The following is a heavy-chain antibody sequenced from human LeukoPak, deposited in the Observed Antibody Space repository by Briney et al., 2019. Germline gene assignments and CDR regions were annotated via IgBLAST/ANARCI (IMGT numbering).Heavy chain of an antibody. V-gene: IGHV4-39*01. CDR1: SGSISSNNYY. CDR3: ARPRMDSSGYYYWYFDY. CDR2: IYYTGST. Sequence: SETLSLTCTVSSGSISSNNYYWGWIRQPPGKGLEWIGSIYYTGSTFYNPSLKSRVTMSVDAMKNQFTLKVTSVTATDTAVYYCARPRMDSSGYYYWYFDYWGQGTLVTVSS. D-gene: IGHD3-22*01. J-gene: IGHJ4*02.